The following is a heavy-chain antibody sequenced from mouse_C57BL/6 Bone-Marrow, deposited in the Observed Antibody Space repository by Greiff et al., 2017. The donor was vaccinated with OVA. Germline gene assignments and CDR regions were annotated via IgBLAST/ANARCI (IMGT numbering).Heavy chain of an antibody. J-gene: IGHJ4*01. D-gene: IGHD1-1*01. CDR1: GYTFTSYW. Sequence: QVQLQQPGAELVRPGSSVKLSCKASGYTFTSYWMDWVKQRPGQGLEWIGNIYPSDSETHYNQKFKDKATLTVDKSSSTAYMQLSSLTSEDSAVYYCAREDYYGSSLYYYAMDYWGQGTSVTVSS. CDR3: AREDYYGSSLYYYAMDY. V-gene: IGHV1-61*01. CDR2: IYPSDSET.